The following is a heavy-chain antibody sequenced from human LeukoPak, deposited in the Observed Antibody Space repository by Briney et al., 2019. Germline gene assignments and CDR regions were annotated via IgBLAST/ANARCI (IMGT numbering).Heavy chain of an antibody. V-gene: IGHV3-53*01. Sequence: GGSLRLSCAASGFTVSSNYMNWVRQAPGKGLEWVSVIYGGGNIYFADSVKGRFTISRDNSKNTLYLQMNSLRAEDTAVYYCARGAGYNYPYYFDYWGQGTLVTVSS. CDR1: GFTVSSNY. CDR3: ARGAGYNYPYYFDY. J-gene: IGHJ4*02. CDR2: IYGGGNI. D-gene: IGHD5-24*01.